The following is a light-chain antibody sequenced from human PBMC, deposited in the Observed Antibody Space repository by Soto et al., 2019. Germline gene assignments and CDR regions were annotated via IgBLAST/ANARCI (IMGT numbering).Light chain of an antibody. Sequence: EIVLTQSPAILSLSPGERATLSCRASQSVGRYLVWYQQKPGQAPSLLIYDASNRATGVSARFSGSGSGTDFTLTISSLESEDFAVYYCQHRNNWPWTLGQGTKV. CDR3: QHRNNWPWT. J-gene: IGKJ1*01. CDR1: QSVGRY. CDR2: DAS. V-gene: IGKV3-11*01.